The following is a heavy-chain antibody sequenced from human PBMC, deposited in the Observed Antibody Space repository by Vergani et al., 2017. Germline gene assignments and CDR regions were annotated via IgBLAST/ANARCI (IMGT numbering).Heavy chain of an antibody. CDR1: DSSIMTNPY. CDR2: IHHSGDT. CDR3: ARHRGSGGFFPSSYFYGMDV. J-gene: IGHJ6*02. V-gene: IGHV4-38-2*01. Sequence: QVQLQESGPGLVKPSETLALTCYVSDSSIMTNPYWGWFRQSPGKGLEWIGCIHHSGDTHYNSSLKSRVSISIVSSSKFSLSLTSVTTADTVIYYCARHRGSGGFFPSSYFYGMDVLGHGTTVTVSS. D-gene: IGHD3-10*01.